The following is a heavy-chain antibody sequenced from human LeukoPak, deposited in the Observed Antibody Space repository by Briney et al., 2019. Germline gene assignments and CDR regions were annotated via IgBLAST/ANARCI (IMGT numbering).Heavy chain of an antibody. CDR2: INPSGGST. Sequence: ASVKVSCKASGGTFSRFTISWVRQAPGQGFEWMGIINPSGGSTSYAQKFQGRVTMTRDTSTSTVYMELSSLRSEDTAVYYCARTVTGLLPHDAFDIWGQGTMVTVSS. CDR1: GGTFSRFT. J-gene: IGHJ3*02. V-gene: IGHV1-46*01. CDR3: ARTVTGLLPHDAFDI. D-gene: IGHD3-22*01.